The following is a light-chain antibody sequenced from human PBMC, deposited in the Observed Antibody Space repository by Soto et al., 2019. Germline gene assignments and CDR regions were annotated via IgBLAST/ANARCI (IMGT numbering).Light chain of an antibody. CDR1: SSKIGAGYD. V-gene: IGLV1-40*01. CDR2: GNS. J-gene: IGLJ2*01. CDR3: QSYDSSLSGHVV. Sequence: QSVLTQPPSVSGAPGQRVTISCTGSSSKIGAGYDVHWYQQLPGTAPKHLIYGNSNRPSGVPDRFSGSKSGTSASLAITGLQAEDEADYYCQSYDSSLSGHVVFGGGTKLTVL.